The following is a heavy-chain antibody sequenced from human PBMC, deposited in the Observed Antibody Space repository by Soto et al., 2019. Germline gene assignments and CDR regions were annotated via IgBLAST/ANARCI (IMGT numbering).Heavy chain of an antibody. Sequence: SETLSLTCTVSGDSITRSNFYWGWIRQPLGKGLEWLGSIFYSGSTFYNPALKSRVTFSVDTSKNHFSLKLSSVTAADTAVYYCARHKTTMLTVVSAFDPWGQGTRVTVSS. D-gene: IGHD3-22*01. V-gene: IGHV4-39*02. J-gene: IGHJ5*02. CDR1: GDSITRSNFY. CDR3: ARHKTTMLTVVSAFDP. CDR2: IFYSGST.